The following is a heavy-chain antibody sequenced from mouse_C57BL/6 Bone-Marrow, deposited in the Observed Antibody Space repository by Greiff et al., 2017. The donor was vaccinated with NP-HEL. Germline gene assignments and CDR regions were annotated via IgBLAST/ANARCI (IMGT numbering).Heavy chain of an antibody. V-gene: IGHV1-62-2*01. CDR1: GYTFTEYP. Sequence: QVKLKESGAELVKPGASVKLSCKASGYTFTEYPIHWVKQRSGQGLEWIGWFYPGSGSIKYNEKFKDKATLTADKSSSTVYMELSRLTSEDSAVYFCARHEEVKTAQAYYYAMDYWGQGTSVTVSS. D-gene: IGHD3-2*02. J-gene: IGHJ4*01. CDR2: FYPGSGSI. CDR3: ARHEEVKTAQAYYYAMDY.